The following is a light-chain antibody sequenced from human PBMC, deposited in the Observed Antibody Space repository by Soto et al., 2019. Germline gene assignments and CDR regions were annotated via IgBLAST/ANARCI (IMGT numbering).Light chain of an antibody. CDR1: QGLFHSDGNTY. CDR2: KIS. CDR3: LQATQFPFT. J-gene: IGKJ4*01. Sequence: DIVITQTPLSSPGNPPQTAYISCRSSQGLFHSDGNTYLSWLQQRPGQPPRLLIYKISNRFSGVPDRFTGSGAGTDFTLKISRVEAEDVGTYYCLQATQFPFTFGGGTKVDIK. V-gene: IGKV2-24*01.